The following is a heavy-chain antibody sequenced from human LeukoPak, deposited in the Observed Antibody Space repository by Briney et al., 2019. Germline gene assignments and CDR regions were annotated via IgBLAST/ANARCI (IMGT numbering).Heavy chain of an antibody. J-gene: IGHJ4*02. CDR1: GGSISSSSYY. CDR3: ARGRWGKGGIAAAGTLAGDY. CDR2: IYYSGST. D-gene: IGHD6-13*01. V-gene: IGHV4-39*07. Sequence: SETLSLTCTVSGGSISSSSYYWGWIRQPPGKGLEWIGSIYYSGSTYYNPSLKSRVTISVDTSKNQFSLKLSSVTAADTAVYYCARGRWGKGGIAAAGTLAGDYWGQGTLVTVSS.